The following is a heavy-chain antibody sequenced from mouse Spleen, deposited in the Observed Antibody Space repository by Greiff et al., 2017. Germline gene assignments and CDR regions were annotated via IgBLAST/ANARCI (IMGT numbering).Heavy chain of an antibody. CDR3: TRHDYLFAY. CDR1: GYTFTDYE. CDR2: IDPETGGT. J-gene: IGHJ3*01. Sequence: QVHVKQSGAELVRPGASVTLSCKASGYTFTDYEMHWVKQTPVHGLEWIGAIDPETGGTAYNQKFKGKAILTADKSSSTAYMELRSLTSEDSAVYYCTRHDYLFAYWGPGTLVTVSA. V-gene: IGHV1-15*01. D-gene: IGHD2-4*01.